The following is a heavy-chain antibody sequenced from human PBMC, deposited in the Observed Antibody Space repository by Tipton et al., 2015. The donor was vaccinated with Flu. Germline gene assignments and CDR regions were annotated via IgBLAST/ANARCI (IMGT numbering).Heavy chain of an antibody. CDR2: IYTGGST. CDR1: GGSISSYY. V-gene: IGHV4-4*07. CDR3: AREGYYYDSSGLDY. J-gene: IGHJ4*02. D-gene: IGHD3-22*01. Sequence: TLSLTCTVSGGSISSYYWSWIRQPAGKGLEWIGRIYTGGSTNYNPSLKSRVTMSVDTSKNQFSLKLSSVTAADTAVYYCAREGYYYDSSGLDYWGQGTLVTVSS.